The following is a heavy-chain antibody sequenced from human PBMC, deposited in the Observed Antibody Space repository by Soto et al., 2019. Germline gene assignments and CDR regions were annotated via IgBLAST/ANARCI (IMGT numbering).Heavy chain of an antibody. CDR1: GFTFSGSA. D-gene: IGHD3-3*01. Sequence: GGSLRLSCAASGFTFSGSAMHWVRQASGKGLEWVGRIRSKANRYATAYAASVKGRFTISRDDSKNTADLQMNSLKTEDTAVYYCSSFWDFWSGYPATNWFDPWGQGTLVTVSS. CDR2: IRSKANRYAT. V-gene: IGHV3-73*01. J-gene: IGHJ5*02. CDR3: SSFWDFWSGYPATNWFDP.